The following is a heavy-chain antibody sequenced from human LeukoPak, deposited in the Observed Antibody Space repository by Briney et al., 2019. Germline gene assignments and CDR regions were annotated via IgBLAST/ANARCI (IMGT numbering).Heavy chain of an antibody. Sequence: SVKVSCKASVGTFSSYAISWVRQAPGQGVEWMGRIIPILGIAHYAQKFQGRVTITADKYPSTAYMELSSLRSEDTALYYCARDSRGYSYGHFDYWGQGTLVTVSS. CDR3: ARDSRGYSYGHFDY. V-gene: IGHV1-69*04. CDR2: IIPILGIA. CDR1: VGTFSSYA. D-gene: IGHD5-18*01. J-gene: IGHJ4*02.